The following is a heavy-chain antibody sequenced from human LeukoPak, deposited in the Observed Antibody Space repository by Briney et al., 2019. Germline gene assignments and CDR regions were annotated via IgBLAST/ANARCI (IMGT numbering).Heavy chain of an antibody. D-gene: IGHD2-15*01. J-gene: IGHJ4*02. CDR2: INPNSGGT. V-gene: IGHV1-2*02. CDR1: GYTFTGYY. Sequence: ASVKVSCKASGYTFTGYYMHWVRQAPGQGLEWMGWINPNSGGTNYAQKFQGRVTMTRDTSISTAYTELSRLRSDDTAVYYCARAGYCSGGSCLRINDYWGQGTLVTVSS. CDR3: ARAGYCSGGSCLRINDY.